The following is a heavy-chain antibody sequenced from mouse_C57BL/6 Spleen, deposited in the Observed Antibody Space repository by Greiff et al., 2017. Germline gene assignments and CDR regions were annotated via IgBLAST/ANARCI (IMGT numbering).Heavy chain of an antibody. CDR1: GFTFSSYG. Sequence: EVKLVESGGDLVKPGGSLKLSCAASGFTFSSYGMSWVRQTPDKRLEWVATISSGGSYTYYPDSVKGRFTISRDNAKNTLYLQMSSLKSEDTAMYYCARSITTVVEYYAMDYWGQGTSVTVSS. CDR3: ARSITTVVEYYAMDY. J-gene: IGHJ4*01. D-gene: IGHD1-1*01. V-gene: IGHV5-6*01. CDR2: ISSGGSYT.